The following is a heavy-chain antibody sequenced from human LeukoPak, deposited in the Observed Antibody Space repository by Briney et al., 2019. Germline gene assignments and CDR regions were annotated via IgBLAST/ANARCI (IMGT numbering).Heavy chain of an antibody. Sequence: GWSLRLSCVASGFTFTNNWMSWVRQAPGKGLEWVANVKQNGDEKSYGDSVKGRFTISRDNAQNSVYLQMNSLRPEDTAVYYCADPGAGYWGQGTLVTVSS. CDR3: ADPGAGY. J-gene: IGHJ4*02. CDR1: GFTFTNNW. CDR2: VKQNGDEK. V-gene: IGHV3-7*01. D-gene: IGHD4-17*01.